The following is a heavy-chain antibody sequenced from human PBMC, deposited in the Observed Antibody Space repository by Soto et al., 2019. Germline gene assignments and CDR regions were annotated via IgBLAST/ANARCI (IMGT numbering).Heavy chain of an antibody. J-gene: IGHJ3*02. V-gene: IGHV3-74*01. D-gene: IGHD4-17*01. Sequence: EVRLVESGGGLVQPGGSLRLSCAASGFTFSDFWMHWVRQDGDRAPEWLAHISRDGTRTDYADSVKGRIAISRDNARDTRPLQMNTLRVEVTARYYCVRALYGRDDMWGPGIGVTVSS. CDR1: GFTFSDFW. CDR2: ISRDGTRT. CDR3: VRALYGRDDM.